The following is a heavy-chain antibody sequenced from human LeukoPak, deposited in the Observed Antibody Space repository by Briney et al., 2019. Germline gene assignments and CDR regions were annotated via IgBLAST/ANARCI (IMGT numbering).Heavy chain of an antibody. CDR1: GFTFSSYW. Sequence: GGSLRLSCAASGFTFSSYWMSWVRQAPGKGLEWVANIKQDGSEKYYVDSAKGRFTISRDNAKNSLYLQMNSLRAEDTAVYYCATSVGDGYDSNWGQGTLVTVSS. D-gene: IGHD5-12*01. V-gene: IGHV3-7*01. CDR2: IKQDGSEK. J-gene: IGHJ4*02. CDR3: ATSVGDGYDSN.